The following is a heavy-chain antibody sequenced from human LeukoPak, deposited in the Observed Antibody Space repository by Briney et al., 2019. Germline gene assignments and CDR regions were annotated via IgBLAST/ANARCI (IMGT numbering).Heavy chain of an antibody. CDR2: INHSGST. D-gene: IGHD2-15*01. CDR1: GGSFSGYY. Sequence: SETLSLTCAVYGGSFSGYYWSWIRQPPGKGLEWIGEINHSGSTNYNPSLQSRVTISVDTSKNQFSLKLSSVTAADTAVYYCARGGRYCSGGSCYYYWGQGTLVTVSS. V-gene: IGHV4-34*01. J-gene: IGHJ4*02. CDR3: ARGGRYCSGGSCYYY.